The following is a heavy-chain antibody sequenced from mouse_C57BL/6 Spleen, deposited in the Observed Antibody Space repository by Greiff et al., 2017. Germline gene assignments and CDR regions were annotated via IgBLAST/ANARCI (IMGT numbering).Heavy chain of an antibody. CDR1: GYSITSGYY. J-gene: IGHJ3*01. V-gene: IGHV3-6*01. CDR2: ISYDGSN. D-gene: IGHD1-1*01. CDR3: AREDYGSSYGRFAY. Sequence: EVQLQQSGPGLVKPSQSLSLTCSVTGYSITSGYYWNWIRQFPGNKLEWMGYISYDGSNNYNPSLKNRISITRDTSKHQFFLKLNSVTTEDTATYYCAREDYGSSYGRFAYWGQGTLVTVSA.